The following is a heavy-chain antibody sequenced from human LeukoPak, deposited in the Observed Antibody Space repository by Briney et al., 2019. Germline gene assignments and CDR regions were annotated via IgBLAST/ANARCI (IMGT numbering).Heavy chain of an antibody. D-gene: IGHD3-10*01. CDR1: GYTFTSYA. CDR2: INTNTGNP. CDR3: AREGGVRGVISSWFDP. Sequence: ASVKVSCKASGYTFTSYAMNWVRQAPGQGLEWMGWINTNTGNPTYAQGFTGRFVFSLDTSVSTAYLQISSLKAEDTAVYYCAREGGVRGVISSWFDPWGQGTLVTVSS. J-gene: IGHJ5*02. V-gene: IGHV7-4-1*02.